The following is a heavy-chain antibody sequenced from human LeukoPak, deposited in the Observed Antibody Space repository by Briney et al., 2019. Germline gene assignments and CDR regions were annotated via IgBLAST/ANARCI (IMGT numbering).Heavy chain of an antibody. D-gene: IGHD3-16*01. V-gene: IGHV3-21*01. CDR1: GFTFSTST. CDR2: IESSGLFT. J-gene: IGHJ4*02. Sequence: GGSLRLSCAASGFTFSTSTMNWVRQAPGKGLEWVSSIESSGLFTFCVASLRGRFTISRDNAKNSLYLQMNSLRAEDTAVYHCVRGDRRDFWGQGTLVTVSS. CDR3: VRGDRRDF.